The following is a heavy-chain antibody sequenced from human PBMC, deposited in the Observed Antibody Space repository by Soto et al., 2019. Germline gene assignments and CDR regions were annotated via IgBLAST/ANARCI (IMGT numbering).Heavy chain of an antibody. V-gene: IGHV5-51*01. J-gene: IGHJ6*02. CDR3: ARHIDYYDSSGHYYYYGMDV. Sequence: SCKGSGYSFTSYWIGWVRQMPGKGLEWMGIIYPGDSDTRYSPSFQGQVTISADKSISTAYLQWSSLKASDTAMYYCARHIDYYDSSGHYYYYGMDVWGQGTTVTAP. D-gene: IGHD3-22*01. CDR1: GYSFTSYW. CDR2: IYPGDSDT.